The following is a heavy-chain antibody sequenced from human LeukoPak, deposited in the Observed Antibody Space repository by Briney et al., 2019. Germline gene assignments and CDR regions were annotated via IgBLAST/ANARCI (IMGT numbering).Heavy chain of an antibody. Sequence: GGSLRLSCAASGFTFSSYSMNWVRQAPGKGLEWVGRIKSSTDGGATDYASPVKGRFTISRDDSENMLYLRMNSLKTEDTALYYCATDRYYDAAYTTWGQGTLVTVSS. J-gene: IGHJ4*02. CDR1: GFTFSSYS. V-gene: IGHV3-15*01. CDR2: IKSSTDGGAT. D-gene: IGHD3-16*01. CDR3: ATDRYYDAAYTT.